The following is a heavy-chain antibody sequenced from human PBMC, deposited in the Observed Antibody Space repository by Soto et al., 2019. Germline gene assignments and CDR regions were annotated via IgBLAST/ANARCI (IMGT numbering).Heavy chain of an antibody. Sequence: QVQLVQSGAEVKKPGSSVKVSCKASGGTFSTYAISWVRQAPGQGLEWMGGIIPIFGTANYAQKFQGRVTITADESTSTAYMELSSLRSEDTAVYDWARKSSSWYHAYYYNVAVWGQGTTVTVSS. CDR2: IIPIFGTA. D-gene: IGHD6-13*01. CDR1: GGTFSTYA. CDR3: ARKSSSWYHAYYYNVAV. J-gene: IGHJ6*02. V-gene: IGHV1-69*01.